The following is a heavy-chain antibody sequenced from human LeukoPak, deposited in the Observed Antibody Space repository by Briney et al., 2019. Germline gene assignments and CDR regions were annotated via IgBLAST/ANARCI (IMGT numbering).Heavy chain of an antibody. CDR3: AGTRVRYFDWLFDY. CDR2: IYYSGST. Sequence: SETLSLTCTVSGGSISSYYWSWIRQPPGKGLEWIGYIYYSGSTNYNPSLKSRVTISVDTSKNQFSLKLSSVTAADTAVYYCAGTRVRYFDWLFDYWGQGTLVTVSS. D-gene: IGHD3-9*01. V-gene: IGHV4-59*01. J-gene: IGHJ4*02. CDR1: GGSISSYY.